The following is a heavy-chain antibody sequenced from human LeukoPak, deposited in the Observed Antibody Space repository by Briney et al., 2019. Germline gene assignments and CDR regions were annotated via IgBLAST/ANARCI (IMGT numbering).Heavy chain of an antibody. J-gene: IGHJ4*02. V-gene: IGHV1-3*01. Sequence: ASVKVSCKASGYTFISYAMHWVRQAPGQRLEWMGWINAGNGNTKYSQKFQGRVTMTRDTSISTAYMELSRLRSDDTAVYYCARDHPKGDYDLDYWGQGTLVTVSS. CDR2: INAGNGNT. CDR3: ARDHPKGDYDLDY. CDR1: GYTFISYA. D-gene: IGHD5-12*01.